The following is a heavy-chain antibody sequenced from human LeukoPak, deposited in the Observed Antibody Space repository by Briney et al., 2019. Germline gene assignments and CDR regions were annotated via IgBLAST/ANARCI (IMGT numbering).Heavy chain of an antibody. CDR1: GFTFSSYG. CDR3: ASYGSGSYLSGGRFYYYYGMDV. J-gene: IGHJ6*02. V-gene: IGHV3-33*01. D-gene: IGHD3-10*01. Sequence: GGSLRLSCAASGFTFSSYGMHWVRQAPGKGLEWVAVIWYDGSNKYYADSVKGRFTISRDNSKNTLYLQMNSLRAEDTAVYYCASYGSGSYLSGGRFYYYYGMDVWGQGTTVTVSS. CDR2: IWYDGSNK.